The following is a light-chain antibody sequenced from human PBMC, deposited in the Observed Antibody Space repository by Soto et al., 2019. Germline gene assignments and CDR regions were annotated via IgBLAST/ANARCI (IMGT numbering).Light chain of an antibody. CDR2: GNS. CDR1: SSNIGAGYD. J-gene: IGLJ2*01. Sequence: QSVLTQPPSVSGAPGQRVTISCTGRSSNIGAGYDVHWYQQLPGTAPKLLIYGNSNRPSRVPDRFSGSKSGTSASLAITGLGAEDEADYYCQSYDSSLSGGVFGGGTKLTVL. V-gene: IGLV1-40*01. CDR3: QSYDSSLSGGV.